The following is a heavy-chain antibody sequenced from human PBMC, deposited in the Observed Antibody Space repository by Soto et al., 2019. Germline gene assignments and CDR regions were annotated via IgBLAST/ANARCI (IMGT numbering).Heavy chain of an antibody. D-gene: IGHD3-3*01. J-gene: IGHJ6*03. Sequence: QVPLVQSGAEVKKPGASVKVSCKASGYTFTSYDINWVRQATGQGLEWMGWMNPNSGNTGYAQKFQGRVTMTRNTSISTAYMELSSLRSEDTAVYYCARVYYDFWSGYSRYYYYMDVWGKGTTVTVSS. CDR3: ARVYYDFWSGYSRYYYYMDV. V-gene: IGHV1-8*01. CDR1: GYTFTSYD. CDR2: MNPNSGNT.